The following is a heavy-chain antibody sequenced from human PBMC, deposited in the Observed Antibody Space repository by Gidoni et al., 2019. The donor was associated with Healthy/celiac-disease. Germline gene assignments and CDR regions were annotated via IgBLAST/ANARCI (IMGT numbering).Heavy chain of an antibody. D-gene: IGHD2-15*01. CDR1: AGSIIRVGYY. Sequence: QVQLQESGPGLVKPSQTLSLTCTVSAGSIIRVGYYWSWIRQHPGKGLEWIGYIYYSGSTYYNPSLKSRVTISVDTSKNQFSRKLSSVTAADTAVYYCAREGGSGYCSGGSCSPYYFDYWGQGTLVTVSS. CDR3: AREGGSGYCSGGSCSPYYFDY. CDR2: IYYSGST. J-gene: IGHJ4*02. V-gene: IGHV4-31*03.